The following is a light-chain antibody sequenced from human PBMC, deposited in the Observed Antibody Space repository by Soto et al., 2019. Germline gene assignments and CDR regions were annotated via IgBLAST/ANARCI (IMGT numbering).Light chain of an antibody. J-gene: IGKJ3*01. CDR1: QSVSSSY. CDR2: GAS. Sequence: EIVLTQSPGTLSLSPGERATLSCRASQSVSSSYLAWYQQKPGQAPRLLIYGASGRATGIPARFSGSGSRTHFTLTISRLEPEDFAVYYCHQYGSSPIFTFGPRTKVDIK. V-gene: IGKV3-20*01. CDR3: HQYGSSPIFT.